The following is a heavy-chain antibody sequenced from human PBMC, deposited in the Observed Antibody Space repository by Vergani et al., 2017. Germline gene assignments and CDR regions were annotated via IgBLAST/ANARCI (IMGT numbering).Heavy chain of an antibody. CDR2: IYHSGST. Sequence: QVQLQESGPGLVKPSGTLSLTCAVSGGSISSSNWWSWVRQPPGKGLEWNGEIYHSGSTNYNPSLKSRVTISVDKFKNQFSLKLSSVTAADTAVYYCARDTPDGGLLCSGGSCHLIGTYGMDVWGQGTTVTVSS. V-gene: IGHV4-4*02. CDR3: ARDTPDGGLLCSGGSCHLIGTYGMDV. D-gene: IGHD2-15*01. J-gene: IGHJ6*02. CDR1: GGSISSSNW.